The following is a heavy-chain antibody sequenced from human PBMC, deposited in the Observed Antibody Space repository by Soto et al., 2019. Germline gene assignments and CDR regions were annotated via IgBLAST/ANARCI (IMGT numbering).Heavy chain of an antibody. CDR2: ISNSGRTL. CDR1: GFTFSDYY. J-gene: IGHJ4*02. V-gene: IGHV3-11*01. D-gene: IGHD6-6*01. CDR3: ARDLVAVSGGVYSSSSGGYFFDF. Sequence: QVQLVESGGGLVKPGGSLRLSCAASGFTFSDYYISWIRQAPGKGLEWVSYISNSGRTLYYADSMKGRLTISRDNAKNSLFLQMNSLRSEDTAVYYCARDLVAVSGGVYSSSSGGYFFDFWGQGTLVTVSS.